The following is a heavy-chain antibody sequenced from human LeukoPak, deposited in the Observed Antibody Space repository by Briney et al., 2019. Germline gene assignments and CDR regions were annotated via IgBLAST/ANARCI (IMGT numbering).Heavy chain of an antibody. CDR3: ARGGGVRFGSGWRPGAWFDP. Sequence: PSETLSLTCAVYGGSFSGYYWSWIRQPPGKGLEWIGEINHSGSTNYNPSLKSRVTISVDTSKNQFSLKLSSVTAADTAVYYCARGGGVRFGSGWRPGAWFDPWGQGTLVTVSS. D-gene: IGHD6-19*01. J-gene: IGHJ5*02. CDR2: INHSGST. V-gene: IGHV4-34*01. CDR1: GGSFSGYY.